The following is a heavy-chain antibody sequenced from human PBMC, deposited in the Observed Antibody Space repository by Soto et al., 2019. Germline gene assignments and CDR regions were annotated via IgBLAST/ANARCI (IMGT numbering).Heavy chain of an antibody. D-gene: IGHD3-10*01. V-gene: IGHV3-23*01. CDR2: ISGSGGST. J-gene: IGHJ6*02. CDR1: GVTFISYA. CDR3: AKKGQLVRGVIDLLYYYGMDV. Sequence: TGGFLRLSCAASGVTFISYAMSWVRQAPGKGLEWVSAISGSGGSTYYADSVKGRFTISRDNSKNTLYLQMNSLRAEDTAVYYCAKKGQLVRGVIDLLYYYGMDVWGQGTTVTVSS.